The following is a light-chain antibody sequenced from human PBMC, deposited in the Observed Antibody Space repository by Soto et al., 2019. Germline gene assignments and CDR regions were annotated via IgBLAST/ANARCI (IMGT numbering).Light chain of an antibody. CDR1: QSVSSSY. Sequence: EIVLTQSPGTLSLSPGERATLSCRXXQSVSSSYLAWYQQKPGQAPRLLIYGASSRATGIPDRFSGSGSGTDFTLTISRLEPEDFAVYYCQQYGSSQITFGQGTRLEIK. V-gene: IGKV3-20*01. CDR3: QQYGSSQIT. CDR2: GAS. J-gene: IGKJ5*01.